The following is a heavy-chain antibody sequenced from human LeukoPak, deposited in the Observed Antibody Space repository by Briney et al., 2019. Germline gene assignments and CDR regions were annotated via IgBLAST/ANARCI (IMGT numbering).Heavy chain of an antibody. J-gene: IGHJ4*02. Sequence: SETLSLTCTVSGGSITGYYWSWIRQPPGKGLEWIGYIYYSGSTNYNPSLKSRVTISVDTSKNQFSLKLSSVTAADTAVYYCATQDGGAYSSSWSGNWGQGTLVTVSS. D-gene: IGHD6-13*01. CDR1: GGSITGYY. CDR3: ATQDGGAYSSSWSGN. V-gene: IGHV4-59*12. CDR2: IYYSGST.